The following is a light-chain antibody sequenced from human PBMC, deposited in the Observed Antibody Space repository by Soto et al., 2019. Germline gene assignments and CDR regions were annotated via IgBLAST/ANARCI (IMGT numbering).Light chain of an antibody. CDR1: QSFVYSSNNKNY. CDR3: QQYYSTLIT. V-gene: IGKV4-1*01. J-gene: IGKJ5*01. CDR2: WAS. Sequence: DIVMTKPPTSLAVSLGERAAINSKSSQSFVYSSNNKNYLAWYQQKPGQAPKLLIYWASTRESGVPDRFSGSGSGTNFTLTISSLQAEDVAVYYCQQYYSTLITFGQGTLLEIK.